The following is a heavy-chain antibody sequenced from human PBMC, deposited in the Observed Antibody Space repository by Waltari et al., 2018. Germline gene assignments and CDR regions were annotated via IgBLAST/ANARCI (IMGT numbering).Heavy chain of an antibody. V-gene: IGHV3-30*03. CDR2: ISYEGSDK. J-gene: IGHJ3*01. Sequence: QVQLVESGGGVVQSGGSVRLSCAASGFTFGDRGMHWVRPAPGKGLEWVAFISYEGSDKVFGVSVKGRFTISRDNAKNTVSLLMNSLKSEDTAVYYCATTIISPGAFDVWGQGTMVSVSS. CDR3: ATTIISPGAFDV. D-gene: IGHD1-1*01. CDR1: GFTFGDRG.